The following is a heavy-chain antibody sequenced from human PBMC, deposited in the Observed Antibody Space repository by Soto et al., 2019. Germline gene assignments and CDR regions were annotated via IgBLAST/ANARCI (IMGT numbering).Heavy chain of an antibody. D-gene: IGHD4-17*01. CDR1: VSTFSIYI. J-gene: IGHJ4*02. CDR3: ARAPAPAYGGVGDY. V-gene: IGHV3-30*14. Sequence: PGGSLLVSCASSVSTFSIYIIHWVRQAPGKGLDLVAVISHDGSHKYYAEFVNGRFTISIDNSKNTVYLQTNSLRAEDTAVYYCARAPAPAYGGVGDYWGQGTMFTVSS. CDR2: ISHDGSHK.